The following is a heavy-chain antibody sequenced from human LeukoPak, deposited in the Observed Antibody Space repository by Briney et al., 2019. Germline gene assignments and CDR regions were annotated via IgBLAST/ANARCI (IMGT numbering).Heavy chain of an antibody. CDR1: GGSIGSGSYY. CDR3: ARGAASWAYYFDF. D-gene: IGHD7-27*01. J-gene: IGHJ4*02. V-gene: IGHV4-61*02. CDR2: IYTSGST. Sequence: SETLSLTCTVSGGSIGSGSYYWSWIRQPAGKGLEWIGRIYTSGSTNYNPSLKSRATVSVDTSQNQFSLKLSSVTAADTAVYYCARGAASWAYYFDFWGQGTLVTVSS.